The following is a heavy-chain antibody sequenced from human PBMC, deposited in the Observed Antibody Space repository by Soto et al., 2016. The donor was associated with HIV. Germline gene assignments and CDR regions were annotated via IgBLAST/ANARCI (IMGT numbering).Heavy chain of an antibody. Sequence: EVQLLESGGGLVQPGGSLRLSCAASGFTFSSYAMSWVRQAPGKGLEWVSAISGSGGSTYYADSVKGRFTISRDNSKNTLYLQMNSLRAEDTAVYYCAKDGVLLWFREQSNYFDYWGQGTLVTVSS. CDR3: AKDGVLLWFREQSNYFDY. J-gene: IGHJ4*02. D-gene: IGHD3-10*01. CDR2: ISGSGGST. CDR1: GFTFSSYA. V-gene: IGHV3-23*01.